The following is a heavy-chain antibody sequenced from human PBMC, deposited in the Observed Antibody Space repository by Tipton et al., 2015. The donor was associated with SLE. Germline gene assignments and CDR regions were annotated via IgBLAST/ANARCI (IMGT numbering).Heavy chain of an antibody. CDR1: GYTFTGHY. D-gene: IGHD3-3*01. CDR2: INPNSGGK. CDR3: ARGPPITIFGVVINDALDI. V-gene: IGHV1-2*06. Sequence: QLVQSGAEVKKPGASVKVSCKASGYTFTGHYLHWVRQAPGQGLEWMGRINPNSGGKKYAQKFQGRVTMTRDTSISTGYMELSDLRSDDTAVYYCARGPPITIFGVVINDALDIWGQGTMVTVS. J-gene: IGHJ3*02.